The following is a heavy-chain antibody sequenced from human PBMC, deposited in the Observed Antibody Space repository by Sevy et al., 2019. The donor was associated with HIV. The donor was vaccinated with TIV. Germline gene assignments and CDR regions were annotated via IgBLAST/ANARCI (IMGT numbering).Heavy chain of an antibody. J-gene: IGHJ4*02. Sequence: ASVKVSCKASGHTLTDLSMHWVRQAPGKGLEWVSAISGSGGSTYYADSVKGRFTISRDNSKNTLYLQMNSLRAEDTAVYYCASGGFYYDSSGYYVNYWGQGTLVTVSS. CDR2: ISGSGGST. CDR1: GHTLTDLS. CDR3: ASGGFYYDSSGYYVNY. V-gene: IGHV3-23*01. D-gene: IGHD3-22*01.